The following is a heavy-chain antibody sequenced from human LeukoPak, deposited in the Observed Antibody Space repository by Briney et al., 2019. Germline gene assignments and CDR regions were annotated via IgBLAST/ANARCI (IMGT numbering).Heavy chain of an antibody. V-gene: IGHV3-9*01. CDR1: GFTFDDYA. D-gene: IGHD6-6*01. CDR2: INWNSGSI. J-gene: IGHJ4*02. CDR3: ARGRDSSSSYPGY. Sequence: GGSLRLSCAASGFTFDDYAMHWVRQAPGKGLEWVSSINWNSGSIDYADSVKGRFTISRDNVKNSLYLQMNSLRAEDTAVYYCARGRDSSSSYPGYWGQGTLVTVSS.